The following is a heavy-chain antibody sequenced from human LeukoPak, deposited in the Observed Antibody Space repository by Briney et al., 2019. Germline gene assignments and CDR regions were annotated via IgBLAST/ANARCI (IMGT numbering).Heavy chain of an antibody. D-gene: IGHD4-23*01. Sequence: SETLSLTCTVSGYSISSGYYWGWIRQPPGKGLEWIGSIYHSGSTYYNPSLKSRVTISVDTSKNQFSLKLSSVTAADTAVYYCATASGGIHTSWGQGTLVTVSS. J-gene: IGHJ5*02. V-gene: IGHV4-38-2*02. CDR2: IYHSGST. CDR3: ATASGGIHTS. CDR1: GYSISSGYY.